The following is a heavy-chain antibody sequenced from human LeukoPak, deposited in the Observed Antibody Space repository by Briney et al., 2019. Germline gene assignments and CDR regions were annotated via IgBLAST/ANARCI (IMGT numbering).Heavy chain of an antibody. D-gene: IGHD6-19*01. J-gene: IGHJ4*02. CDR2: IYYSGST. Sequence: SQTLSLTCSVSGGSISSAGYYWSWIRQPPGKGLEWIGSIYYSGSTYYNPSLKSRVTISVDTSKNQFSLKLSSVTAADTAVYYCARGIMYSSGWYYFDYWGQGTLVTVSS. CDR1: GGSISSAGYY. CDR3: ARGIMYSSGWYYFDY. V-gene: IGHV4-39*07.